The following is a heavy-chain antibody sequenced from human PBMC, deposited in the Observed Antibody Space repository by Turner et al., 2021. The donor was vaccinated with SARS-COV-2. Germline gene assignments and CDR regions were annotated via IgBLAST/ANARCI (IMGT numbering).Heavy chain of an antibody. Sequence: QLQLQESGPGLVKPSETLSLTCTVSGGSISSSSYYWGWIRQPPGKGLEWIGIIYYSGSTSYDPSLKSRVTISVDTSKNQFSLKLSSVTAADTAVYYCATLVARQLVKAGWYFDLWGRGTLVTVSS. D-gene: IGHD6-13*01. CDR1: GGSISSSSYY. CDR3: ATLVARQLVKAGWYFDL. V-gene: IGHV4-39*01. J-gene: IGHJ2*01. CDR2: IYYSGST.